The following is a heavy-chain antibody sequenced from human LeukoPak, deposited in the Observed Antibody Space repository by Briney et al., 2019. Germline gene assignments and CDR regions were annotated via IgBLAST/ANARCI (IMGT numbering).Heavy chain of an antibody. CDR1: GFTFSSYS. J-gene: IGHJ4*02. CDR2: ISSSSSTI. V-gene: IGHV3-48*01. Sequence: GGSLRLSXAASGFTFSSYSMNWVRQAPGKGLEWVSYISSSSSTIYYADSVKGRFTISRDNAKNSLYLQMNSLRAEDTAVYYCARDGRRPPYYFDYWGQGTLVTVSS. D-gene: IGHD3/OR15-3a*01. CDR3: ARDGRRPPYYFDY.